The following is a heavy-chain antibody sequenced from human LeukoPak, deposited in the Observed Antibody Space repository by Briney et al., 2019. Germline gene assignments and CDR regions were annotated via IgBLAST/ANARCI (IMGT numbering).Heavy chain of an antibody. D-gene: IGHD1-1*01. CDR2: ISSSSSYI. CDR3: AKDFIAVPGTTMGDY. J-gene: IGHJ4*02. Sequence: PGGSLRLSCAASGFTFSSYSMNWVRQAPGKGLEWVSSISSSSSYIYYADSVKGRFTISRDNSKNTLYLQMNSLRVEDTAVYYCAKDFIAVPGTTMGDYWGQGTLVTVSS. CDR1: GFTFSSYS. V-gene: IGHV3-21*01.